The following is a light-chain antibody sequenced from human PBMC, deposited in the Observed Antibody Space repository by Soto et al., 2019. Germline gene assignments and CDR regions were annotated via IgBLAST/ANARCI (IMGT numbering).Light chain of an antibody. J-gene: IGKJ5*01. V-gene: IGKV3-11*01. Sequence: EVLLTHSPFTLSLSPWERATLSCRASQSFRGLLAWYQQKPGQAPRLLIYDVSNRASGIPARFSGSGSETDFTLTISSLEPEDFAVYYCQQRSDWPLTLGQGTRLEIK. CDR3: QQRSDWPLT. CDR1: QSFRGL. CDR2: DVS.